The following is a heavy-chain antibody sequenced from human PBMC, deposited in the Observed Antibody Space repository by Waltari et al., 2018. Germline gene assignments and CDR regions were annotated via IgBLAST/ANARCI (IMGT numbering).Heavy chain of an antibody. CDR2: IRSEANSYAT. CDR3: TRSGTTTVAFDI. V-gene: IGHV3-73*01. Sequence: EVQLVDSGGALVQPGGSLKLSCAASGITFSSSSIHWVRQAPGKGLEWVGRIRSEANSYATAFAASVNGRFTIFRDDSKKTAYLQMNTLMSEDTALYYCTRSGTTTVAFDIWGQGTMVTVSS. D-gene: IGHD1-1*01. J-gene: IGHJ3*02. CDR1: GITFSSSS.